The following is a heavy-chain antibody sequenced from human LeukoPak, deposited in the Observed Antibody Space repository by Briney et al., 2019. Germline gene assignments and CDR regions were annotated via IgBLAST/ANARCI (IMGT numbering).Heavy chain of an antibody. CDR3: ARQGYTYYYDSSGYYPFDY. Sequence: PSETLSLTCIVSGGSISSSSYYWGWIRQPPGKGLEWIGSIYYSGSTYYNPSLKSRVTISVDTSKNQFSLKLSSVTAADTAVYYCARQGYTYYYDSSGYYPFDYWGQGTLVIVSS. J-gene: IGHJ4*02. D-gene: IGHD3-22*01. CDR1: GGSISSSSYY. CDR2: IYYSGST. V-gene: IGHV4-39*01.